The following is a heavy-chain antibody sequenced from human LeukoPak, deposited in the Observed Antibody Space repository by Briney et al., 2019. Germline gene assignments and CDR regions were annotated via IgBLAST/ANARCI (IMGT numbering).Heavy chain of an antibody. CDR1: VLTFSSSW. Sequence: GGSLRLSCAASVLTFSSSWMKGVRQAPGKGLESVAVIKEDGSGKYYVGCVKGRLAIYRDNAKNSLYLQMNNLRAEDTAVYFCAGNTHSGCWGQGALVTVSS. D-gene: IGHD6-19*01. V-gene: IGHV3-7*05. CDR2: IKEDGSGK. J-gene: IGHJ4*02. CDR3: AGNTHSGC.